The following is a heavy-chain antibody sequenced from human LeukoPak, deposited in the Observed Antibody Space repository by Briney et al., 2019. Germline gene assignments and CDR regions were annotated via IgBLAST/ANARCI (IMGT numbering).Heavy chain of an antibody. V-gene: IGHV4-38-2*01. D-gene: IGHD3-10*01. CDR3: ARAQVLLWFGELITSPIDY. Sequence: SETLSLTCAVSGYSISSGYYWGWIRQPPGKGLEWIGSIYHSGSTYYNPSLKGRVTISVDTSKNQFSLKLSSVTAADTAVYYCARAQVLLWFGELITSPIDYWGQGTLVTVSS. CDR1: GYSISSGYY. J-gene: IGHJ4*02. CDR2: IYHSGST.